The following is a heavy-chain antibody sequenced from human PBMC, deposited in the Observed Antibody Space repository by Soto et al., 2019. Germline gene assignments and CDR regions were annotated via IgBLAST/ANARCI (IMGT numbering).Heavy chain of an antibody. Sequence: GESLKISCKGSGYSFTSYWIGWVRQMPGKGLEWMGIIYPGDSDTRYSPSFQGQVTISADKSISTVYLQWSSLRASDTAMYYCARRDYGSYYYYGMDVWGQGTTVTVSS. CDR2: IYPGDSDT. J-gene: IGHJ6*02. D-gene: IGHD4-17*01. V-gene: IGHV5-51*01. CDR3: ARRDYGSYYYYGMDV. CDR1: GYSFTSYW.